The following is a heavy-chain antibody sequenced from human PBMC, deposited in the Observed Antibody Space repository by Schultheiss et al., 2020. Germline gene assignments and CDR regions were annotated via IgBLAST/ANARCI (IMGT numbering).Heavy chain of an antibody. J-gene: IGHJ3*02. CDR2: MYYSGRGST. CDR1: GGSISSGGYY. CDR3: ARDRSGDSRSDAFEI. D-gene: IGHD2-21*02. V-gene: IGHV4-31*03. Sequence: SETLSLTCSVSGGSISSGGYYWSWIRQHPGKGLEWIGYMYYSGRGSTYHNPSLKGRSTISVDTSKNQFSLKLSSVTAADTAVYFCARDRSGDSRSDAFEIWGQGTMVTVSS.